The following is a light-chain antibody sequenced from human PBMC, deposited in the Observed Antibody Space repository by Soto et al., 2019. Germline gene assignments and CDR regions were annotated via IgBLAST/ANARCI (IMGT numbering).Light chain of an antibody. CDR3: CSYAGSYTYV. V-gene: IGLV2-11*01. Sequence: VLTQPRSVSGSPGQSVTISCTGTSSDVGGYNYVSWYQQHPGKAPKVMIYDVSKRPSGVPDRFSGSKSGNTASLTISGLQAEDEADYYCCSYAGSYTYVFGSGTKVTVL. CDR1: SSDVGGYNY. J-gene: IGLJ1*01. CDR2: DVS.